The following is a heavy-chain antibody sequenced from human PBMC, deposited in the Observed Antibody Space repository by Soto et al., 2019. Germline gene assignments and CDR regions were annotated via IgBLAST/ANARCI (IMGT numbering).Heavy chain of an antibody. V-gene: IGHV3-30*18. J-gene: IGHJ3*02. D-gene: IGHD6-19*01. CDR1: GFTFSSYG. Sequence: GGSLRLSCAASGFTFSSYGMHWVRQAPGKGLEWVAVISYDGSNKYYADSVKGRFTISRDNSKNTLYLQMNSLRAEDTAVYYCAKDLRPFHSSGWNDAFDIWGQGTMVTVS. CDR2: ISYDGSNK. CDR3: AKDLRPFHSSGWNDAFDI.